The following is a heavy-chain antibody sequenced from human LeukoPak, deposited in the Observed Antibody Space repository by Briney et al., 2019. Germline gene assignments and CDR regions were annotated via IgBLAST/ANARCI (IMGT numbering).Heavy chain of an antibody. V-gene: IGHV3-30*18. CDR1: GCTFISYG. CDR3: AKASGSSSKQTQYYFDY. D-gene: IGHD6-13*01. Sequence: PGRSLRLSCAASGCTFISYGMHWVRQAPGKGLEWVAVISYDGSNKYYADSVKGRFTISRDNSKNTLYLKMNSLRAEDTAVYYCAKASGSSSKQTQYYFDYWGQGTLVTVSS. CDR2: ISYDGSNK. J-gene: IGHJ4*02.